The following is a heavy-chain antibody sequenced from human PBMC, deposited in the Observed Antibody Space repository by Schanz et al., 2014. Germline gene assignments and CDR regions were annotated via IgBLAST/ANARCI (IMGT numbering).Heavy chain of an antibody. D-gene: IGHD3-10*01. V-gene: IGHV3-23*01. Sequence: EVQLLESGGGLVQPGGSLKLSCAASGFTFSSYAMSWVRQAPGKGLEWVSAISGSGGSTYYADSVKGRFTISRDNSKNTLYLQMNSLRAEDTAVYYCAKGRFGELSAFDIWGHGTSDTVSS. CDR1: GFTFSSYA. CDR3: AKGRFGELSAFDI. J-gene: IGHJ3*02. CDR2: ISGSGGST.